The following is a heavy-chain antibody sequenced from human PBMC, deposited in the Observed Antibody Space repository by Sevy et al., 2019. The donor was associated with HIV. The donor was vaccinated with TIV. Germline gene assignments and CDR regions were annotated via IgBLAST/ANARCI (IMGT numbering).Heavy chain of an antibody. V-gene: IGHV3-74*01. CDR1: GFTFSSYW. CDR2: INSDGSST. D-gene: IGHD1-26*01. J-gene: IGHJ4*01. Sequence: GGSLRLSCAASGFTFSSYWMHWVRQAPGKGLVWVSRINSDGSSTSYADSVKGRFTISRDNAKNTLYLQMNSLRAEDTAVYYCARVTQWELLPHFDYWGQGTLDTVSS. CDR3: ARVTQWELLPHFDY.